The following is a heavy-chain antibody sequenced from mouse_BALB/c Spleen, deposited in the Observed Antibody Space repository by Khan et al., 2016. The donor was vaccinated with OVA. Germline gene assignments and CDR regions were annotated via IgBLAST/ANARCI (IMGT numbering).Heavy chain of an antibody. V-gene: IGHV2-9*02. CDR1: GYSLTRYG. D-gene: IGHD1-3*01. J-gene: IGHJ2*01. CDR2: IWAGGST. CDR3: ARLEYI. Sequence: VELVESGPGLVAPSQSLSITCTVYGYSLTRYGVHWVRQPPGKGLEWLGVIWAGGSTNYNSALMSRLSISKDNSKSQVFLKMNSLQTDDTAMYYCARLEYIWGQGTTLTVSS.